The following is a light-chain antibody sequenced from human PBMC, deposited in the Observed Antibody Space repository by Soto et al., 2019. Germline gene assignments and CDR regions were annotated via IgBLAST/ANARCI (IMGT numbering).Light chain of an antibody. CDR1: SSNVGSYT. CDR3: AAWDDSLNGGV. Sequence: SVLTQPPSASGTPGQRVTISCSGSSSNVGSYTVYWYQQLPGTAPKVLIYSGNRRPSGVPARFSGSKSGTSASLAISGLQSEDEADYYCAAWDDSLNGGVFGGGTKLTVL. V-gene: IGLV1-44*01. J-gene: IGLJ2*01. CDR2: SGN.